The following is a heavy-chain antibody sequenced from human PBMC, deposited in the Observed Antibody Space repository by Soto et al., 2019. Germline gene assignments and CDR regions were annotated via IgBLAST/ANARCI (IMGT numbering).Heavy chain of an antibody. J-gene: IGHJ1*01. V-gene: IGHV3-30*18. D-gene: IGHD3-22*01. CDR3: AKDSAMIVVVSAFQH. CDR2: ISYDGSNK. CDR1: GFTFSSYG. Sequence: QVQLVESGGGVVQPGRSLRLSCAASGFTFSSYGMHWVRQAPGKGLEWVAVISYDGSNKYYADSVKGRFTISRDNSKNTLYLQMNGLRAEDTAVYYCAKDSAMIVVVSAFQHWGQGTLVTVSS.